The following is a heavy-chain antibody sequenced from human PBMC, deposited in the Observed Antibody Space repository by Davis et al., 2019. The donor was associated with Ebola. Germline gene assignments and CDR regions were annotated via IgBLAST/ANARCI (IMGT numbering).Heavy chain of an antibody. V-gene: IGHV3-21*04. CDR3: ATGGGYCSGGSCSKYYYYYGMDV. CDR1: GFTFSSYS. J-gene: IGHJ6*02. D-gene: IGHD2-15*01. CDR2: ISSSSSYI. Sequence: GESLKISCAASGFTFSSYSMNWVRQAPGKGLEWVSSISSSSSYIYYADSVKGRFTISRDNAKNTLYLQMNSLRAEDTAVYYCATGGGYCSGGSCSKYYYYYGMDVWGQGTTVTVSS.